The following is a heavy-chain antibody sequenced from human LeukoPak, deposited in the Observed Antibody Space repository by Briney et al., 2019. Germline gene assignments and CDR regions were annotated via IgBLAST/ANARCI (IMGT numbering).Heavy chain of an antibody. Sequence: SETLSLACTVSGGSISSYYWSWVRQPAGKGLEWIGSIYYSGSTYYNPSLKSRVTISVDTSKNQFSLKLSSVTAADTAVYYCARLGWGLYYDSSGYYYFDYWGQGTLVTVSS. J-gene: IGHJ4*02. CDR2: IYYSGST. D-gene: IGHD3-22*01. V-gene: IGHV4-59*05. CDR3: ARLGWGLYYDSSGYYYFDY. CDR1: GGSISSYY.